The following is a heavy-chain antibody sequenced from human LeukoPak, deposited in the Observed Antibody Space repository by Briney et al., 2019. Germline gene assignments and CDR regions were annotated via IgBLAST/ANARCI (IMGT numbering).Heavy chain of an antibody. V-gene: IGHV1-18*01. D-gene: IGHD6-19*01. CDR3: ARGYSRGWYSGWYFDL. Sequence: SEKVSCKASGYTFTSYGISWVRQAPGQGLEWMGWISAYNGNTNYAQKLQGRVTMTTDTSTSIAYMELRSLRSDDTAVYYCARGYSRGWYSGWYFDLRGRGTLVTVSS. CDR1: GYTFTSYG. J-gene: IGHJ2*01. CDR2: ISAYNGNT.